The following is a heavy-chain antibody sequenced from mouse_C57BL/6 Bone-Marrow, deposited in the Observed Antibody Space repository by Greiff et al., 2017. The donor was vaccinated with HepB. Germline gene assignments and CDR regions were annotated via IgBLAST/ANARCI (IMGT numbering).Heavy chain of an antibody. J-gene: IGHJ4*01. Sequence: EVQLVESEGGLVQPGSSMKLSCTASGFTFSDYYMAWVRQVPEKGLEWVANINYDGSSTYYLDSLKSRFIISRDNAKNILYLQMSSLKSEDTATYYCARVITTVVATRAYYAMDYWGQGTSVTVSS. D-gene: IGHD1-1*01. CDR1: GFTFSDYY. CDR2: INYDGSST. V-gene: IGHV5-16*01. CDR3: ARVITTVVATRAYYAMDY.